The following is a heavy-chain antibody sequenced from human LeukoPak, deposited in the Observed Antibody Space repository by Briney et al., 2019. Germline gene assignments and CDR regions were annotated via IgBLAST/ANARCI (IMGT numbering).Heavy chain of an antibody. CDR2: ISGSGGRT. D-gene: IGHD4-23*01. J-gene: IGHJ3*02. CDR3: AKGDYGGDPEAFDT. Sequence: GGSLRLSCAASGFTFSSYAMSWVRQAPGRGLEWVSAISGSGGRTYYADSVKGRFTVSGDNSKNTLYLQMNSLRAEDTAVYYCAKGDYGGDPEAFDTWGQGTMVTVSS. V-gene: IGHV3-23*01. CDR1: GFTFSSYA.